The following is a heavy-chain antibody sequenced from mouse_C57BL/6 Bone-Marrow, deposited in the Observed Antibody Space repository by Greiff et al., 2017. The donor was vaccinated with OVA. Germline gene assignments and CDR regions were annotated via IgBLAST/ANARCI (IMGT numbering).Heavy chain of an antibody. V-gene: IGHV1-61*01. D-gene: IGHD2-3*01. Sequence: QVQLQQSGAELVRPGSSVKLSCKASGYTFTSYWMDWVKQRPGQGLEWIGNIYPSDSETHYNQKFKDKATLTVDKSSSTAYMQLSSLTSEDSAVYDCARWDGSYYYAMDYWGQGTSVTVSS. J-gene: IGHJ4*01. CDR1: GYTFTSYW. CDR2: IYPSDSET. CDR3: ARWDGSYYYAMDY.